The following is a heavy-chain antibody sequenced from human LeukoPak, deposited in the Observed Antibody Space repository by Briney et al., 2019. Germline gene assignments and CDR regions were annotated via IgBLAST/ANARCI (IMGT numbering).Heavy chain of an antibody. CDR3: ARDGFVGPTRY. D-gene: IGHD1-26*01. V-gene: IGHV1-46*01. J-gene: IGHJ4*02. CDR1: GYTFTSYY. CDR2: INPSGGST. Sequence: ASVKVSCKASGYTFTSYYMHWVRQAPGQGLEWMGIINPSGGSTSYAQKFQGRVTMTRDTSTGTVYMELSSLRSEDTAVYYCARDGFVGPTRYWGQGTLVTVSS.